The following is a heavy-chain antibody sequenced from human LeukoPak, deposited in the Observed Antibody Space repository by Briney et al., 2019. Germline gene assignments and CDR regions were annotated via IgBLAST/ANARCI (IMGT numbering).Heavy chain of an antibody. CDR2: ISSSGSTI. V-gene: IGHV3-11*04. CDR1: GFTFSDYY. J-gene: IGHJ4*02. CDR3: AKDPIPLAVAGLTYFDY. D-gene: IGHD6-19*01. Sequence: PGGSLRLSCAASGFTFSDYYMSWIRQAPGKGLEWVSYISSSGSTIYYADSVKGRFTISRDNAKNSLYLQMNSLRAEDTAVYYCAKDPIPLAVAGLTYFDYWGQGTLVTVSS.